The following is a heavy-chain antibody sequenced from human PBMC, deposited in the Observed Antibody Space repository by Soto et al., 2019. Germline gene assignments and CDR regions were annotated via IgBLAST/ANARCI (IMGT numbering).Heavy chain of an antibody. D-gene: IGHD4-4*01. CDR2: IYYSGST. CDR1: GDSISSSRYY. J-gene: IGHJ4*02. V-gene: IGHV4-39*01. CDR3: ASAPMMTTLDYYFDY. Sequence: SQTVSLTCTVSGDSISSSRYYWGWIRQPPGKGLEWIGSIYYSGSTYYNPSLKSRVTISVATSKNQFYLKLSSGSAADTAVYYCASAPMMTTLDYYFDYWVQGTLVNVSS.